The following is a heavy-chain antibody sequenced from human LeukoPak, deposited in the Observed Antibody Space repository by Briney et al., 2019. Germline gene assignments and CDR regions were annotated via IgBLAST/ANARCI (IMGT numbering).Heavy chain of an antibody. D-gene: IGHD2-2*01. CDR3: ARDLGYCSSTSCYMTDY. J-gene: IGHJ4*02. Sequence: GGSLRLSCSTSGFTFSNHFMHWVRQAPGKGLEWVSVIYSGGSTYYADSVKGRFTISRDNSKNTLYLQMNSLRAEDTAVYYCARDLGYCSSTSCYMTDYWGQGALVTVSS. V-gene: IGHV3-53*01. CDR1: GFTFSNHF. CDR2: IYSGGST.